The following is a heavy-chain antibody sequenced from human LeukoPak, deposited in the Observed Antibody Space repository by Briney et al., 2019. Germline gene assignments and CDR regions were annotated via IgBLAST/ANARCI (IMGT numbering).Heavy chain of an antibody. CDR2: INPSGGST. J-gene: IGHJ4*02. CDR1: GYIFTSYY. CDR3: ARYCSGGSCYGLDY. Sequence: ASVKVSCKASGYIFTSYYMHWVRQAPGQGLEWMGIINPSGGSTSYAQKFQGRATMTRDTSTNTVYMELSSLRSEDTAVYYCARYCSGGSCYGLDYWGQGTLVTVSS. D-gene: IGHD2-15*01. V-gene: IGHV1-46*01.